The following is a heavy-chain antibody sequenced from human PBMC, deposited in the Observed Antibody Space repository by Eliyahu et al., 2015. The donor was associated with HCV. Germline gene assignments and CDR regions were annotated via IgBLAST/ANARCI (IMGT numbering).Heavy chain of an antibody. CDR2: LWFDGTNE. J-gene: IGHJ4*02. CDR1: GFTFRNYA. CDR3: AKDDQLSGSFDY. D-gene: IGHD1-26*01. V-gene: IGHV3-30*02. Sequence: QVQLVESGGGVVQPGGSLRLSCAASGFTFRNYAMHWVRQAPGKGLEWVAFLWFDGTNEHYIDSVRGRFTISRDQSKNTLSLQMNSLRADDTAVYYCAKDDQLSGSFDYWGQGTLVTVSS.